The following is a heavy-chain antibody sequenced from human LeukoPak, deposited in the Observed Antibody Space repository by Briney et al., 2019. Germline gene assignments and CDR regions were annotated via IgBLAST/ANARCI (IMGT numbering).Heavy chain of an antibody. D-gene: IGHD6-13*01. Sequence: PGRSLRLSCAASGFTFSSYGMHWVRQAPGKGLEWVAVIWYDGSNKYYADSVKGRFTIPRDNSKNTLYLQMNSLRAEDTAVYYCARDPYIAAAGFLYTGDLGLDYWGQGTPVTVSS. CDR2: IWYDGSNK. J-gene: IGHJ4*02. CDR3: ARDPYIAAAGFLYTGDLGLDY. V-gene: IGHV3-33*01. CDR1: GFTFSSYG.